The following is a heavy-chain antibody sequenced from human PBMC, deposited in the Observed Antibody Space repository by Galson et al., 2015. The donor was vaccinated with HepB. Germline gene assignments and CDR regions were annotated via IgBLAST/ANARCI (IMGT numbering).Heavy chain of an antibody. CDR3: ATGPRVYYYGMDV. V-gene: IGHV1-24*01. CDR1: GYTLTELS. CDR2: FDPEDGET. Sequence: SVKVSCKVSGYTLTELSMHWVRQAPGKGLEWMGGFDPEDGETIYAQKFQGRVTMTEDTSTDTAYMELSSPRSEDTAVYYCATGPRVYYYGMDVWGQGTTVTVSS. J-gene: IGHJ6*02.